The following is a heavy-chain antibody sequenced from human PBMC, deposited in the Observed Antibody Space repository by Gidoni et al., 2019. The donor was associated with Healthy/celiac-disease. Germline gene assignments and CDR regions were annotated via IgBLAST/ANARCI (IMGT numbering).Heavy chain of an antibody. CDR1: GFTFSSYA. V-gene: IGHV3-23*01. CDR3: AKAYIAAAGRAGYYFDY. D-gene: IGHD6-13*01. Sequence: EVQLLESGGGLVQPGGSLRLSCAASGFTFSSYAMSWVRQAPGKGLEWVSAISGSGGSTYYADSVKGRFTISRDNSKNTLYLQMNSLRAEDTAVYYCAKAYIAAAGRAGYYFDYWGQGTLVTVSS. CDR2: ISGSGGST. J-gene: IGHJ4*02.